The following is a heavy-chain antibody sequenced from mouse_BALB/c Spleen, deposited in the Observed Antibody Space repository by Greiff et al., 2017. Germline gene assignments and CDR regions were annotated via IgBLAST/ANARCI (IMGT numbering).Heavy chain of an antibody. CDR2: INPYYGST. CDR1: GYSFTDYI. D-gene: IGHD2-10*02. Sequence: EVQLQQTGPELVKPGASVKISCKASGYSFTDYIMLWVKQSHGKSLEWIGNINPYYGSTSYNLKFKGKATLTVDKSSSTAYMQLNSLTSEDSAVYYCARGGYGNYEGYYYAMDDWGQGTSVTVSS. V-gene: IGHV1-39*01. J-gene: IGHJ4*01. CDR3: ARGGYGNYEGYYYAMDD.